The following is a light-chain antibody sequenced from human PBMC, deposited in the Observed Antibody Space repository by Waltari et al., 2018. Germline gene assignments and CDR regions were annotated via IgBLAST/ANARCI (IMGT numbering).Light chain of an antibody. Sequence: DIQMTQSPSSLSASVGDTVTITCRASQGISSYLNWFQQKPGKAPKLLIYGATTLESGFPSRFSGSGSGTEFTLTINSLQLEDFAVYYCLQHNSSPLTFGGGTRVEIK. CDR3: LQHNSSPLT. V-gene: IGKV1-17*01. CDR2: GAT. J-gene: IGKJ4*01. CDR1: QGISSY.